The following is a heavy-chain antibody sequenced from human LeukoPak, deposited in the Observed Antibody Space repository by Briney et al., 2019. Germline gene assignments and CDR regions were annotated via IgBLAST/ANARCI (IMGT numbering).Heavy chain of an antibody. CDR3: GWGVDY. V-gene: IGHV3-30*14. CDR2: ISYDGSNK. CDR1: GFTFSSYA. D-gene: IGHD3-16*01. J-gene: IGHJ4*02. Sequence: GGSLRLSCAASGFTFSSYAMHWVRQAPGKGLEGVAAISYDGSNKYYAASVKGRFTISRDNPKNTLYLQMNSLRAEDTAVYYCGWGVDYWGQGTLVTVSS.